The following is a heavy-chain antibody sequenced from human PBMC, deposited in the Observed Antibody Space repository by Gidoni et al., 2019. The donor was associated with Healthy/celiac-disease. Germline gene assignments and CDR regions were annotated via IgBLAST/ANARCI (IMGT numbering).Heavy chain of an antibody. Sequence: QVQLVESGGGGVQPGRSLRRSCAASGFTFSSYAMHWVRQAPGKGLEWVAFISYDGSNKYYADSVKGRFTISRDNSKNTLYLQMNSLRAEDTAVYYCARASTKGLRYYYYGMDVWGQGTTVTVSS. V-gene: IGHV3-30-3*01. CDR3: ARASTKGLRYYYYGMDV. D-gene: IGHD2-2*01. J-gene: IGHJ6*02. CDR2: ISYDGSNK. CDR1: GFTFSSYA.